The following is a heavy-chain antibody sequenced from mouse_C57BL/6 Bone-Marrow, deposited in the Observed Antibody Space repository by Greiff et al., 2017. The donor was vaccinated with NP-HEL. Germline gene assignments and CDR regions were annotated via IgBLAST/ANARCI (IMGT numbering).Heavy chain of an antibody. CDR1: GYTFTSYW. Sequence: QVQLQQSGAELVKPGASVKLSCKASGYTFTSYWMHWVKQRPGQGLEWIGMIHPNSGSTNYNEKFKSKATLTVDKSSSTAYMQLSSLTSEDSAVYYCARRDYYGSSGDYWGQGTTLTVSS. CDR3: ARRDYYGSSGDY. CDR2: IHPNSGST. D-gene: IGHD1-1*01. V-gene: IGHV1-64*01. J-gene: IGHJ2*01.